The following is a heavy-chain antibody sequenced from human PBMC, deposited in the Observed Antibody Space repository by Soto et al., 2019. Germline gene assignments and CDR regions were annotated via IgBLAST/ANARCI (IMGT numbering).Heavy chain of an antibody. J-gene: IGHJ4*02. D-gene: IGHD6-13*01. CDR2: VDHSGST. CDR1: GGSFSGYC. Sequence: DSLSLTGAVYGGSFSGYCWSWIRQPPGKGLEWIGEVDHSGSTNYNPSLTSRVTISVDTSKNQFSLKLSSVTAGDTGVYYCARGRKEYSSRWYVDWGQGTLVTVS. CDR3: ARGRKEYSSRWYVD. V-gene: IGHV4-34*01.